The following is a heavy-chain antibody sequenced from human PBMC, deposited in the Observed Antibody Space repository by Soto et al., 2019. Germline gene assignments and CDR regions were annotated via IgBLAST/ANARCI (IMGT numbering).Heavy chain of an antibody. V-gene: IGHV3-7*03. CDR2: IKTDASEK. Sequence: GGSLRLSCAASGFNFHWYWMSWVRQAPGKGLEWLATIKTDASEKKYVDSVKGRFTISRDNFRNTLHLQMNSLRAEDTAVYYCAKDGDSITRNKPLDYWGQGTLVTVSS. D-gene: IGHD2-2*01. CDR3: AKDGDSITRNKPLDY. CDR1: GFNFHWYW. J-gene: IGHJ4*02.